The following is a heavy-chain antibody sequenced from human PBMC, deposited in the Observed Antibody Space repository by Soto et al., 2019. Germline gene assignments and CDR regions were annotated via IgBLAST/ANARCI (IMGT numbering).Heavy chain of an antibody. CDR2: ISSSSSYI. CDR3: ARALRFLEWLYYFDY. Sequence: EVQLVESGGGLVKPGGSLRLSCAASGFTFSSYSMNWVRQAPGKGLEWVSSISSSSSYIYYADSVKGRFTISRDNAKNSLYLQMNSLRAEDTAVYYCARALRFLEWLYYFDYWGQGTLVTVSS. D-gene: IGHD3-3*01. V-gene: IGHV3-21*01. J-gene: IGHJ4*02. CDR1: GFTFSSYS.